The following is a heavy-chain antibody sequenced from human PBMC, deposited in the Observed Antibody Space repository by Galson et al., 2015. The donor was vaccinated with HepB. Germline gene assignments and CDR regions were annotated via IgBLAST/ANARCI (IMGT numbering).Heavy chain of an antibody. D-gene: IGHD1-26*01. CDR1: GYTFTSYY. CDR3: ARVPSPYSGSYYVNPAPLYYFDY. Sequence: SVKVSCKASGYTFTSYYMHWVRQAPGQGLEWMGIINPSGGSTSYAQKFQGRVTMTRDTSTSTVYMELSSLRSEDTAVYYCARVPSPYSGSYYVNPAPLYYFDYWGQGTLVTVSS. J-gene: IGHJ4*02. CDR2: INPSGGST. V-gene: IGHV1-46*01.